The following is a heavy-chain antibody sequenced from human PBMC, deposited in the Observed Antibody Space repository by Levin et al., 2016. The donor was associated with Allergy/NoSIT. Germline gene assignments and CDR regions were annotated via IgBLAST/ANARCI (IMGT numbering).Heavy chain of an antibody. CDR3: VRRAMITVTRRAQYFYHDMDV. CDR2: TNIDSGNT. D-gene: IGHD4-17*01. CDR1: GYTFTSYD. J-gene: IGHJ6*02. Sequence: ASVKVSCKASGYTFTSYDINWVRQATGQGLEWMGWTNIDSGNTIYAQKFQGRLTMTRDTSISTAFMELSSLTSEDTAVYYCVRRAMITVTRRAQYFYHDMDVWGQGTAVTVSS. V-gene: IGHV1-8*01.